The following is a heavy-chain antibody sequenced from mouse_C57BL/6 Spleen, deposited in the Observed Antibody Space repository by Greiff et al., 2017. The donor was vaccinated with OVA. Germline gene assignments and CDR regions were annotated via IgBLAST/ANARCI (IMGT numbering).Heavy chain of an antibody. CDR2: IYPGSGST. CDR1: GYTFTSYW. D-gene: IGHD2-4*01. V-gene: IGHV1-55*01. Sequence: QVQLQQSGAELVKPGASVKMSCKASGYTFTSYWITWVKQRPGQGLEWIGDIYPGSGSTNYNEKFKSKATLTVDTSSSTAYMQLSSLTSEDSAVDYCARWGYYDYLYYAMDYWGQGTSVTVSS. CDR3: ARWGYYDYLYYAMDY. J-gene: IGHJ4*01.